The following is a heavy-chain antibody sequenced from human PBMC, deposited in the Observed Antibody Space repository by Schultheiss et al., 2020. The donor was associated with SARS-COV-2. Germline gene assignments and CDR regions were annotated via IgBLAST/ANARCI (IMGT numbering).Heavy chain of an antibody. J-gene: IGHJ3*02. CDR1: GFTFSDYY. CDR3: AREATRGYSYGTDAFDI. Sequence: GESLKISCAASGFTFSDYYMSWIRQAPGKGLEWVSYISSSSSTIYYADSVKGRFTISRDNSKNTLYLQMNSLRAEDTAVYYCAREATRGYSYGTDAFDIWGQGTLVTVSS. CDR2: ISSSSSTI. D-gene: IGHD5-18*01. V-gene: IGHV3-11*04.